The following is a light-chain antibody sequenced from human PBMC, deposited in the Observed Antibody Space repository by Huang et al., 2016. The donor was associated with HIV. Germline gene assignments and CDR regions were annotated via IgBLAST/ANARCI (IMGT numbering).Light chain of an antibody. CDR2: DAS. V-gene: IGKV1-33*01. CDR1: QDITNC. J-gene: IGKJ5*01. CDR3: QQYDKLPIT. Sequence: DIQMTQSPSSLSASVGDRVTITCQPNQDITNCLNWYQQKPGKAPKLVIYDASSLETGGLSMFSGSGSGTDFTVSISILQPEDIATYYCQQYDKLPITFAQETRLEIK.